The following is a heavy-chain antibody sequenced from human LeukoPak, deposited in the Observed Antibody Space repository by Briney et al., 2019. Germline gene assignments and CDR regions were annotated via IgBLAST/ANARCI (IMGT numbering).Heavy chain of an antibody. V-gene: IGHV4-4*09. J-gene: IGHJ1*01. CDR1: GDSVSSGY. CDR2: IQDTGIT. CDR3: AGRGHRYSRD. Sequence: PSETLSLTCNVSGDSVSSGYWSWIRQSPGKRLEWIGFIQDTGITDYNPSLKSRLLMSLDTSKNQFSLNLRSVTAADTAVYYCAGRGHRYSRDWGQGILVTISS. D-gene: IGHD2-15*01.